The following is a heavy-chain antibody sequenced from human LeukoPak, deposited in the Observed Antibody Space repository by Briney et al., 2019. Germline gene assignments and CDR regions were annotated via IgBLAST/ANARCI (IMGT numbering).Heavy chain of an antibody. J-gene: IGHJ5*02. D-gene: IGHD2-2*01. CDR2: INRGGIT. Sequence: SETLSLTCAVYGGSLSGYYWSWIRQSPGKGLEWIGEINRGGITKYDPSLKSRVTISLGTSYNQFSLKLTSVTAADTAMYYCARSEDCGSSSCYWFDPWGQGTLVTVSS. V-gene: IGHV4-34*01. CDR3: ARSEDCGSSSCYWFDP. CDR1: GGSLSGYY.